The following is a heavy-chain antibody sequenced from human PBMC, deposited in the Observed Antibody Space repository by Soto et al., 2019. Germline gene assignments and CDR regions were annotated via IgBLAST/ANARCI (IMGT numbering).Heavy chain of an antibody. CDR3: TRHAIIPKLQFGMDV. J-gene: IGHJ6*02. D-gene: IGHD2-15*01. CDR2: VNHSGST. V-gene: IGHV4-34*01. Sequence: SETLSLTCAVYGGSFSGYYWSWIRQPPGKGLEWIGEVNHSGSTNYNPSLKSRVTISVDTSKNQFSLKLSSVTAADTAIYYCTRHAIIPKLQFGMDVWGRGSKVTVSS. CDR1: GGSFSGYY.